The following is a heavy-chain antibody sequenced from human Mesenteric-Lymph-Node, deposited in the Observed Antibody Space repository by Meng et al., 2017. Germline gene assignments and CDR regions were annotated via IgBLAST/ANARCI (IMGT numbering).Heavy chain of an antibody. J-gene: IGHJ4*02. CDR1: GYTFGSYG. V-gene: IGHV1-18*01. Sequence: QVQLLQSGSELKEPGASVKVSCNASGYTFGSYGICWVRQAPGQGLEWMGWFVNYVDTYPAPKFQGRVTMTTDTHTSTAFMELRSLRSDDTAVYYCARGTPGRSYSDYWGQGTLVTVSS. CDR2: FVNYVDT. D-gene: IGHD3-10*01. CDR3: ARGTPGRSYSDY.